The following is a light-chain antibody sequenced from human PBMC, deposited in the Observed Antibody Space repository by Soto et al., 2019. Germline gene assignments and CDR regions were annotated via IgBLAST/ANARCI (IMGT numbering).Light chain of an antibody. CDR2: AAS. V-gene: IGKV1-27*01. CDR1: QGISNC. Sequence: DIQMTQSPSSLSASVGYRVTITCRARQGISNCLAWYQQKPGKVPKLLIYAASTLQSGVPSRFSGSGSGTDFTLTISSLQPEDVATYYCQKYNSAPSTFGPGTKVDIK. J-gene: IGKJ3*01. CDR3: QKYNSAPST.